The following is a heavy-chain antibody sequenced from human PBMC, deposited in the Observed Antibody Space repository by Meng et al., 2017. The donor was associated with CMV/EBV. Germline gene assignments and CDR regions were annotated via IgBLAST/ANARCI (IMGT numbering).Heavy chain of an antibody. CDR1: GFTVSGNC. Sequence: GASLKISCAASGFTVSGNCMGWVRPAPRKGLEWVSVIYSGGSTNYADSVKGRFTISRDNSKNTPYLQMNSLRAEDTAVYYCARAREYYYDTPEDFDYWGQGTLVTVSS. V-gene: IGHV3-66*02. J-gene: IGHJ4*02. CDR2: IYSGGST. D-gene: IGHD3-22*01. CDR3: ARAREYYYDTPEDFDY.